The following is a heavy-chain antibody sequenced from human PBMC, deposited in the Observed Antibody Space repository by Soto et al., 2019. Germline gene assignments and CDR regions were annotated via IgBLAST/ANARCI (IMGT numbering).Heavy chain of an antibody. Sequence: ASVKVSCKASGDTFTNHVFNWVRQAPGQGLEWMGGIISLIGTTNYAQRLQGRVTMTTDTSTTTTYMELRSLRSDDTAVYYCARVHGRDGYNLDYWGQGTLVTVSS. J-gene: IGHJ4*02. CDR3: ARVHGRDGYNLDY. CDR2: IISLIGTT. V-gene: IGHV1-18*01. CDR1: GDTFTNHV. D-gene: IGHD5-12*01.